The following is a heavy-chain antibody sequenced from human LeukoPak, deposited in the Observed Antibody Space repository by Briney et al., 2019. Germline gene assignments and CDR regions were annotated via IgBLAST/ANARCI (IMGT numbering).Heavy chain of an antibody. V-gene: IGHV4-39*07. CDR3: ARDFERDYFDY. Sequence: PSETLSLTCTVSGGSISSSSYYWGWIRQPPGKGLEWIGSIYYSGSTYYNPSLKSRVTISVDTSKNQFSLKLSSVTAADTAVYYCARDFERDYFDYWGQGTLVTVSS. CDR2: IYYSGST. D-gene: IGHD3-9*01. J-gene: IGHJ4*02. CDR1: GGSISSSSYY.